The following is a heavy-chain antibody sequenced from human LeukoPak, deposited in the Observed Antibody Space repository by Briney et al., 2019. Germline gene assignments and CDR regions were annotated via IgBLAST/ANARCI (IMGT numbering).Heavy chain of an antibody. V-gene: IGHV3-21*01. D-gene: IGHD5-18*01. CDR3: ARDRYSYGYPDAFDI. J-gene: IGHJ3*02. CDR1: GFTFSSYS. Sequence: PGGSLRLSCAASGFTFSSYSMNWVRQAPGKGLEWVSSISSSSSYIYYADSVKGRFTISRDNAKNSLYLQMNSLRAEDTAVYYCARDRYSYGYPDAFDIWGQGTMVTVSS. CDR2: ISSSSSYI.